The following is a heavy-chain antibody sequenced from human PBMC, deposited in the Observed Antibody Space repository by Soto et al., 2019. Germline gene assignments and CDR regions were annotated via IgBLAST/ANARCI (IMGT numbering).Heavy chain of an antibody. D-gene: IGHD6-13*01. CDR3: ARGSQPSYFYGMDV. V-gene: IGHV3-7*03. CDR2: IKQDGSDK. J-gene: IGHJ6*02. Sequence: EAQLVESGGGLVQPGGSLRLSCAASGFTISTYWMSWVRQAPGKGLEWVANIKQDGSDKYYVDSVKGRFTVSRDNGNNSLYLQMNSLRAEDTAVYYCARGSQPSYFYGMDVWGQGTTVTVSS. CDR1: GFTISTYW.